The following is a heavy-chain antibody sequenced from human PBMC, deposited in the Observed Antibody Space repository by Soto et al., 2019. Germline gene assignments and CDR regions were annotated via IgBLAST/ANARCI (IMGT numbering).Heavy chain of an antibody. Sequence: QVQLVQSGAEVKKPGASVNVSCEASGYTFTGSSIHWVRQAPGQGLEWMGYINPNSGDTIFAQKFQGRVTMTRDPSISTAYMELSRVASDDTAVYYCARDLTGDPNYWGQGTLVTVSS. CDR1: GYTFTGSS. D-gene: IGHD7-27*01. V-gene: IGHV1-2*02. CDR3: ARDLTGDPNY. J-gene: IGHJ4*02. CDR2: INPNSGDT.